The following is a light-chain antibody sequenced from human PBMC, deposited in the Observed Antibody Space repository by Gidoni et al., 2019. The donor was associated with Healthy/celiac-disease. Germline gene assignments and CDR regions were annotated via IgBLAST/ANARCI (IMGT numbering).Light chain of an antibody. Sequence: DIQMTQSPSTLSASVGDRVTITCRASQSISSWLAWYQQKPGKAPKLLIYDASSLESGVPSRFSGSGSGTEFTLTISSLQPDDFATYYCQQYNSYSPETFXXXTKVEIK. CDR3: QQYNSYSPET. J-gene: IGKJ1*01. CDR2: DAS. V-gene: IGKV1-5*01. CDR1: QSISSW.